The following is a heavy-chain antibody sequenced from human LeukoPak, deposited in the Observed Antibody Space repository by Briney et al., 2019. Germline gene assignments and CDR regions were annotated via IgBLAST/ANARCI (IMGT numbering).Heavy chain of an antibody. CDR2: ISWNSGSI. J-gene: IGHJ4*02. Sequence: GGSLRLSCAASGFTFDDYAMHWVRQAPGKGLEWVSGISWNSGSIGYADSVKGRSTISRDNAKNSLYLQMNSLRAEDTALYYCAKDTDGDLIYFDYWGQGTLVTVSS. V-gene: IGHV3-9*01. D-gene: IGHD4-17*01. CDR3: AKDTDGDLIYFDY. CDR1: GFTFDDYA.